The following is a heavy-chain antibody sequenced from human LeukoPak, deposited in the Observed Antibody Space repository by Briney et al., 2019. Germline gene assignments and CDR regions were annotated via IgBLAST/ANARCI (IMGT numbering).Heavy chain of an antibody. Sequence: PSETLSPTCAVYGGSFSGYYWSWIRQPPGKGLEWIGEINHSGSTNYNPSLKSRVTISVDTSKNQFSLKLSSVTAADTAVYYCASAWSSGRQGGYYFDYWGQGTLVTVSS. D-gene: IGHD3-22*01. CDR1: GGSFSGYY. CDR3: ASAWSSGRQGGYYFDY. CDR2: INHSGST. V-gene: IGHV4-34*01. J-gene: IGHJ4*02.